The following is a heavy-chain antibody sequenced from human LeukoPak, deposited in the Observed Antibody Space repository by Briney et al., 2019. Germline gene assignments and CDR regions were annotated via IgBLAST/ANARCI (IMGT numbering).Heavy chain of an antibody. CDR2: IKSDGSTT. V-gene: IGHV3-74*01. D-gene: IGHD5-18*01. J-gene: IGHJ4*02. CDR3: ARVVDTHFDY. Sequence: PGGSLRLSCAASGFTFGTYWMSWVRQAPGKGLVWVSRIKSDGSTTTYADSVKGRFTISRDNAKNTLYLQMNSLRAEDTAVYYCARVVDTHFDYWGQGTLVTVSS. CDR1: GFTFGTYW.